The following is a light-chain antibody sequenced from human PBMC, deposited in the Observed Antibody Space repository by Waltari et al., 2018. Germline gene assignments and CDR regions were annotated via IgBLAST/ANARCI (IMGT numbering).Light chain of an antibody. CDR3: MQGSFWPWT. V-gene: IGKV2-30*02. J-gene: IGKJ1*01. CDR2: KVS. Sequence: VLTQSPVSLSVTLGQPASISCKSLQSLVHGDGNTFLSWFLQGPGQSPRRLIYKVSIRDSGVPDRFSGSGSDSDFTLTISRLEAEDVGVYFCMQGSFWPWTFGQGTKVEIK. CDR1: QSLVHGDGNTF.